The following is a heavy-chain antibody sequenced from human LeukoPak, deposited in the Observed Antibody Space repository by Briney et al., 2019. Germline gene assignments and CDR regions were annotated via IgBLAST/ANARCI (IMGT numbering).Heavy chain of an antibody. J-gene: IGHJ4*02. CDR3: ARNGGGWSFDY. D-gene: IGHD6-19*01. CDR2: MSYSGNN. Sequence: SETLSLTCTVPGGSISSYYWSWIRQSPGQGLEWIGYMSYSGNNSYNPSLESRVTISVDTSKNQFSLKLTSVTAADTAVYYCARNGGGWSFDYWGQGTLVTVSS. CDR1: GGSISSYY. V-gene: IGHV4-59*08.